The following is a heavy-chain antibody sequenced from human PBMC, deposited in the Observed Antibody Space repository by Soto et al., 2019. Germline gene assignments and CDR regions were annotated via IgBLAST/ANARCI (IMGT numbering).Heavy chain of an antibody. V-gene: IGHV3-30*18. CDR3: AKDAGAPPLDYYYYGMDV. Sequence: QVQLVESGGGVVQPGRSLRLSCAASGFTFSSYGMHWVRQAPGKGLEWVAVISYDGSNKYYADSVKGRFTISRDNSKNTLYLQMISLRAEDMAVYYCAKDAGAPPLDYYYYGMDVWGEGTTVTVSS. J-gene: IGHJ6*04. D-gene: IGHD4-17*01. CDR1: GFTFSSYG. CDR2: ISYDGSNK.